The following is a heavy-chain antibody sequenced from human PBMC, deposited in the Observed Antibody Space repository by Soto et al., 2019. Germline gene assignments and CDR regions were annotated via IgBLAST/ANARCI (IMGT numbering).Heavy chain of an antibody. D-gene: IGHD3-10*01. CDR3: ARDGSGSYYYYFDY. J-gene: IGHJ4*02. CDR2: IYHSGST. Sequence: QLQLQESGSGLVKPSQTLSLTCAVSGGSISSGGYSWSWIRQPPGKGLEWIGYIYHSGSTYYNPSPKSRVPHSVERSQNQFSLKLRSVTAADTAVYYCARDGSGSYYYYFDYWGQGTLVTVSS. CDR1: GGSISSGGYS. V-gene: IGHV4-30-2*01.